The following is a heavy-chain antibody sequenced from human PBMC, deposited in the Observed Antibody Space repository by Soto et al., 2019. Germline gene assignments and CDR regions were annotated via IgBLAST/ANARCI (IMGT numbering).Heavy chain of an antibody. Sequence: GASVKVSCKASGGTFSSYAISWVRQAPGQGLEWMGGIIPIFGTANYAQKFQGRVTITADESTSTAYMELSSLRSEDTAVYYCAGLSIAARGSVEGHNYFDYWGQGTLVTVSS. CDR1: GGTFSSYA. CDR3: AGLSIAARGSVEGHNYFDY. CDR2: IIPIFGTA. V-gene: IGHV1-69*13. D-gene: IGHD6-6*01. J-gene: IGHJ4*02.